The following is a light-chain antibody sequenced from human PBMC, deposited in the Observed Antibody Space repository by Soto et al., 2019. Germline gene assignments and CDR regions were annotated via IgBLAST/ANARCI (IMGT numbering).Light chain of an antibody. V-gene: IGKV3-15*01. Sequence: EIVMTQSPATLSVSPGERATLSCRARQSVSSNLAWYQQKPGQAPRLLIYGASTRATGIPARFSGSGSGTEFTLTISSLQSEDFAVYYCQPYNNWPFTFGPGTKVDIK. J-gene: IGKJ3*01. CDR3: QPYNNWPFT. CDR1: QSVSSN. CDR2: GAS.